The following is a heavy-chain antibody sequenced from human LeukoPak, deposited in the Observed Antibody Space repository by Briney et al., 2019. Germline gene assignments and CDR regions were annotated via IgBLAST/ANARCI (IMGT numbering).Heavy chain of an antibody. CDR1: GGSISTSGYY. D-gene: IGHD2-2*01. CDR2: IYYSGST. J-gene: IGHJ4*02. Sequence: SETLSLTCTVSGGSISTSGYYWGWIRQPPGKGLEWIGSIYYSGSTYYNPSLKSRVTISVDTSKNQFSLKLSSVTAADTAVYYCARYCSSTSCQRGFDYWGQGTLVTVSS. V-gene: IGHV4-39*01. CDR3: ARYCSSTSCQRGFDY.